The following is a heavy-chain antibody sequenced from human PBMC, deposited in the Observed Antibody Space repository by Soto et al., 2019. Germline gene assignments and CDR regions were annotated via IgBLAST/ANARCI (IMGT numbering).Heavy chain of an antibody. CDR2: ISAYNGNT. V-gene: IGHV1-18*01. J-gene: IGHJ4*02. D-gene: IGHD3-10*01. CDR3: ARDSAVMVRGVIITN. CDR1: GYTFTSYG. Sequence: QVQLVQSGAEVKKPGASVKVSCKASGYTFTSYGISWVRQAPGQGLEWMGWISAYNGNTNYAQKLQGRVTMTTDTSTSTAYMSLRSLRSDDTAVYYCARDSAVMVRGVIITNWGQGTLVTVSS.